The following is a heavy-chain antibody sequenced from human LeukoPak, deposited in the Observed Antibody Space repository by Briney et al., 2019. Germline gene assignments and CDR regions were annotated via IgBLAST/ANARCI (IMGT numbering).Heavy chain of an antibody. D-gene: IGHD4-23*01. Sequence: ETLSLTCTVSGASVNTGSYYWSWLRQPPGKGLEWIGNIYYSGTTNYNPSLKSRVTISVDTSKNQFSLKLSSVTAADTAVYYCARVGGTNYYYYGMDVWGQGTTVTVSS. CDR2: IYYSGTT. J-gene: IGHJ6*02. CDR1: GASVNTGSYY. CDR3: ARVGGTNYYYYGMDV. V-gene: IGHV4-61*01.